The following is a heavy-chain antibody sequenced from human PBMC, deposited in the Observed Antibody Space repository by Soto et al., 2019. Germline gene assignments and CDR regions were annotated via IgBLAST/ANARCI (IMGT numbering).Heavy chain of an antibody. Sequence: QVQLVQSGAEVRKPGSSVKVSCKASGVTFSSYTISWVRQAPGQGLEWMGRIIPVLGVANYDQKFQRRLTIIAVEPTSTAYMGSGAMRARLPAMCYARWALDGESEVSGIWG. D-gene: IGHD2-2*01. V-gene: IGHV1-69*02. CDR3: RWALDGESEVSGI. CDR2: IIPVLGVA. CDR1: GVTFSSYT. J-gene: IGHJ3*02.